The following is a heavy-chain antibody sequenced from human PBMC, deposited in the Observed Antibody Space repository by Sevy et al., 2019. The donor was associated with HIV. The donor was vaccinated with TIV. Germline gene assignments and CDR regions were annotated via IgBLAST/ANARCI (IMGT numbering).Heavy chain of an antibody. D-gene: IGHD2-2*01. Sequence: GGSLRLSCVASGFMFSNYWMSWVRQAPGKGLEWVANIKRDGSENYDVASVKGRFTISRDNAKNSLYLQMNSLRVEDTAVYYCARDCSSTSCLWGMDVWGPGTTVTVSS. CDR1: GFMFSNYW. CDR3: ARDCSSTSCLWGMDV. V-gene: IGHV3-7*03. J-gene: IGHJ6*02. CDR2: IKRDGSEN.